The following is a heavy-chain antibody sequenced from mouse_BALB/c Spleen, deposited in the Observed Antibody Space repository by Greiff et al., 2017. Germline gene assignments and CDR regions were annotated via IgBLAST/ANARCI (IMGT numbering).Heavy chain of an antibody. CDR3: ARDRGHYYGYVAWFAY. Sequence: QVQLKESGPGLVAPSQSLSITCTVSGFSLTSYGVHWVRQPPGKGLEWLGVIWAGGSTNYNSALMSRLSISKDNSKSQVFLKMNSLQTDDTAMYYCARDRGHYYGYVAWFAYWGQGTLVTVSA. D-gene: IGHD1-2*01. CDR1: GFSLTSYG. V-gene: IGHV2-9*02. CDR2: IWAGGST. J-gene: IGHJ3*01.